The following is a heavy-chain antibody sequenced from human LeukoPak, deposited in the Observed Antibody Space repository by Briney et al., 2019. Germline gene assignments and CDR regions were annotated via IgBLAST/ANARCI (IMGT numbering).Heavy chain of an antibody. Sequence: PSETLSLTCTVSGGSISSYYWSWIRQPAGKGLEWIGRIYTSGSTNYNPSLKSRVTISVDTSKNQFSLKLSSVTAADTAVYYCARGRSSMVRGYYYYYMDVWGKGTTVTISS. CDR2: IYTSGST. CDR3: ARGRSSMVRGYYYYYMDV. CDR1: GGSISSYY. D-gene: IGHD3-10*01. J-gene: IGHJ6*03. V-gene: IGHV4-4*07.